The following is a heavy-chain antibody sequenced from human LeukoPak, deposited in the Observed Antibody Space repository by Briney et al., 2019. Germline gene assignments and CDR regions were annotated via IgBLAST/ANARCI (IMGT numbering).Heavy chain of an antibody. CDR2: ISYDGSNK. D-gene: IGHD2-2*01. Sequence: GRSLRLSCAASGCTFSSYGMHRVRQAPGKGLEWVAVISYDGSNKYYADSVKGRFTISRDNSKNTLYLQMNSLRAEDTAVYYCAKARYCSSTSCRAPSAFDIWGQGTMVTVSS. J-gene: IGHJ3*02. CDR3: AKARYCSSTSCRAPSAFDI. V-gene: IGHV3-30*18. CDR1: GCTFSSYG.